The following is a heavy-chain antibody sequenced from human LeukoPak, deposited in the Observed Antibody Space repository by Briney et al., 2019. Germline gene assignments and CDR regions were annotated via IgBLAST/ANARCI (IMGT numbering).Heavy chain of an antibody. D-gene: IGHD3-9*01. J-gene: IGHJ4*02. V-gene: IGHV4-34*01. CDR2: INHSGST. CDR3: ARTRYFDWLRNQPYYFDY. CDR1: GGSFSGYY. Sequence: SETLSLTCAVYGGSFSGYYWSWIRQPPGKGLEWIGEINHSGSTNYNPSLKSRVAIAVDTSKNQFSLKLSSVTAADTAVYYCARTRYFDWLRNQPYYFDYWGQGTLVTVSS.